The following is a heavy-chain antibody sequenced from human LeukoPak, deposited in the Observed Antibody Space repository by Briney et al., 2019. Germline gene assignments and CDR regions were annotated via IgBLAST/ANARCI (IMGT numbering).Heavy chain of an antibody. CDR1: GGSFGDYY. CDR3: ARGEKVSSGWPISSCYFDY. Sequence: SETLSLTCAVYGGSFGDYYWSWIRQPPGKGLEWIGEINHSGSTNYNPSLKSRVAISVDTSKNQFSLKLSSVTAADTAVYYCARGEKVSSGWPISSCYFDYWGQGTLVTVSS. V-gene: IGHV4-34*01. J-gene: IGHJ4*02. D-gene: IGHD6-19*01. CDR2: INHSGST.